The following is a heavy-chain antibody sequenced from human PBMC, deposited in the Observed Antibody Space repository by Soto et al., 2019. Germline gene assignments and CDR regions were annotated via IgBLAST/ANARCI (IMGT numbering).Heavy chain of an antibody. CDR2: ISTYNGNT. J-gene: IGHJ6*02. CDR3: AKNGQPPYYYYGMDV. D-gene: IGHD2-8*01. V-gene: IGHV1-18*01. CDR1: AYTFNSYG. Sequence: ASVKVSCKASAYTFNSYGISWVRQAPGQGLEWVGWISTYNGNTKYAQKYQGRVTMTVDTSTTTAYMELRSLTSDDRAVYYCAKNGQPPYYYYGMDVWGQGTTVTVSS.